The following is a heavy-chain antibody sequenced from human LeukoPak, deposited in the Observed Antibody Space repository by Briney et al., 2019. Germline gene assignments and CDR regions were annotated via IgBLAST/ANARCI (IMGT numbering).Heavy chain of an antibody. Sequence: SVKVSCKTSGGTFNNSAISWVRQAPGQGLEWLGGIMPLFGTAGYAQKFQGRVTITKDESTRTVYLELTSLTSDDTAVYYCARASTGWFHLSHTHYNWFDPWGQGTLVTVSS. J-gene: IGHJ5*02. CDR1: GGTFNNSA. CDR3: ARASTGWFHLSHTHYNWFDP. D-gene: IGHD6-25*01. V-gene: IGHV1-69*05. CDR2: IMPLFGTA.